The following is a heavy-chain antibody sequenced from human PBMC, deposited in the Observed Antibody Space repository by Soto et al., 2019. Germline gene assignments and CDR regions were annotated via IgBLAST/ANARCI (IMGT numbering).Heavy chain of an antibody. J-gene: IGHJ4*02. V-gene: IGHV4-59*01. CDR3: ARELYCDY. D-gene: IGHD2-15*01. CDR1: GGSISSYY. CDR2: IYYSGST. Sequence: SETLSLTCTVSGGSISSYYWSWIRQPPGKGLEWIGYIYYSGSTNYNPSLKSRVTISVDTSKNQFSLKLSSVTAADTAVYYCARELYCDYWGQGTLVTVSS.